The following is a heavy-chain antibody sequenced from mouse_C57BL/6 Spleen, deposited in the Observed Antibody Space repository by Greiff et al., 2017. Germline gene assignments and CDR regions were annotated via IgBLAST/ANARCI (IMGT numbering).Heavy chain of an antibody. Sequence: VQLQQSGPELVKPGASVKISCKASGYSFTGYYMNWVKQSPEKSLEWIGEINPSTGGTTYNQKFKAKATLTVDKSSSTAYMQLKSLTSEDSAVYYCAREVYYGNYVGAMDYWGQGTSVTVSS. CDR3: AREVYYGNYVGAMDY. J-gene: IGHJ4*01. CDR1: GYSFTGYY. D-gene: IGHD2-1*01. V-gene: IGHV1-42*01. CDR2: INPSTGGT.